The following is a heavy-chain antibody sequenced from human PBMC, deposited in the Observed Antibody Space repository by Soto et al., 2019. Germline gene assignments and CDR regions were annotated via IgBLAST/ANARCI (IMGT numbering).Heavy chain of an antibody. CDR1: GGTFSSYA. V-gene: IGHV1-69*13. D-gene: IGHD5-12*01. CDR3: ARWLQLHYSSYGMDV. Sequence: SVKVSCKASGGTFSSYAISWVRQAPGQGLEWMGGIIPIFGTANYAQKFQGRVTITADESTSTAYMELSSLRSEDTAVYYCARWLQLHYSSYGMDVWGPGPTVTVSS. CDR2: IIPIFGTA. J-gene: IGHJ6*02.